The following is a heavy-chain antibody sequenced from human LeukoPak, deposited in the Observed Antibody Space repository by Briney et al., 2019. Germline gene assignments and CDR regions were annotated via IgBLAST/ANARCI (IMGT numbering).Heavy chain of an antibody. CDR1: GGSISSYY. V-gene: IGHV4-59*01. D-gene: IGHD1-14*01. J-gene: IGHJ3*02. CDR3: ARITDAFDI. Sequence: SETLSLTCTVSGGSISSYYWSWIRQPPGKGLEWIGYIYYSGSTNYNPSLKSRVTISVDTPKNQFSLKLSSVTAADTAVYYCARITDAFDIWGQGTMVTVSS. CDR2: IYYSGST.